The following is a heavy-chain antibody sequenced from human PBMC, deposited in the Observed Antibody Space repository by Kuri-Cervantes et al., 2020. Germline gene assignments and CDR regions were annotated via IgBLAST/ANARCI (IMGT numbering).Heavy chain of an antibody. V-gene: IGHV3-53*01. CDR2: IYSGSST. CDR3: ARDGYDFWIRDYYYGMDV. J-gene: IGHJ6*02. Sequence: GESLKISCAASGFTVSSNYMSWVRQAPGKGLEWVSVIYSGSSTYYADSVKGRFTISRDNSKNTLYLQMNSLRAEDTAVYYFARDGYDFWIRDYYYGMDVWGQGTTVTVSS. CDR1: GFTVSSNY. D-gene: IGHD3-3*01.